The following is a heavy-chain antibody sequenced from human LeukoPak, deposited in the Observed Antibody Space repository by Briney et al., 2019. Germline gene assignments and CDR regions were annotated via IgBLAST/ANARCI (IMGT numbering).Heavy chain of an antibody. Sequence: ASVKVSCKASGYTFSDYYTHWVRQAPGQGLEWMGWINPNSGGTRYAQQFQGRVTMTRDTSIGTVYMELSTLRSDDTAVYYCARDLSTSSNWGLDYWGQGTLVTVSS. CDR2: INPNSGGT. V-gene: IGHV1-2*02. J-gene: IGHJ4*02. CDR1: GYTFSDYY. CDR3: ARDLSTSSNWGLDY. D-gene: IGHD7-27*01.